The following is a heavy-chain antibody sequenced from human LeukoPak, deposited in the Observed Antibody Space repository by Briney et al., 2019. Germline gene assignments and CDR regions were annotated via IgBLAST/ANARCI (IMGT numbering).Heavy chain of an antibody. V-gene: IGHV4-34*01. CDR1: GGSFSGYY. CDR3: ARGRITMVRGVRRYYGMDV. D-gene: IGHD3-10*01. CDR2: INHSRST. J-gene: IGHJ6*04. Sequence: SETLSLTCAVYGGSFSGYYWSWIRQPPGKGLEWIGEINHSRSTNYNPSLKSRVTISVDTSKNQFSLKLSSVTAADTAVYYCARGRITMVRGVRRYYGMDVWGKGTTVTVSS.